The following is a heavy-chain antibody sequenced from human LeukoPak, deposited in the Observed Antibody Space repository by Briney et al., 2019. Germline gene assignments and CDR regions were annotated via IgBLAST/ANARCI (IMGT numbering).Heavy chain of an antibody. V-gene: IGHV3-30-3*01. CDR2: ISYDGSNK. J-gene: IGHJ3*02. Sequence: GSLRLSCAASGFTFSSYAMHWVRQAPGKGLEWVAVISYDGSNKYYADSVKGRFTISRDNSKNTLYLQMNSLRAEDTAVYYCAVGGYSSSSGAFDIWGQGTMVTVSS. D-gene: IGHD6-6*01. CDR3: AVGGYSSSSGAFDI. CDR1: GFTFSSYA.